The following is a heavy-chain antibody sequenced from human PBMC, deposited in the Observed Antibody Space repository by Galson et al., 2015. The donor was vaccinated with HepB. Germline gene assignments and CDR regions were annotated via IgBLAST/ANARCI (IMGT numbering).Heavy chain of an antibody. CDR1: GYNFTNYW. CDR3: ARQPYYYDALTGYYRVTYYFDY. CDR2: IDPTDSYT. Sequence: QSGAEVKKPGESLRISCKTSGYNFTNYWVSWVRQMPGKGPEWMGKIDPTDSYTNYSPSFQGHVTISTDKSVSTAYLQWNSLKASDTAIYYCARQPYYYDALTGYYRVTYYFDYWGLGALVTVSS. D-gene: IGHD3-9*01. J-gene: IGHJ4*02. V-gene: IGHV5-10-1*01.